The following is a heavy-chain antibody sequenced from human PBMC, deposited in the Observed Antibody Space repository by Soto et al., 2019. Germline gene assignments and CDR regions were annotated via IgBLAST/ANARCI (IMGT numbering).Heavy chain of an antibody. Sequence: PGGSLRLSCAASGFTFSSYGMHWVRQAPGKGLEWVAVIWYDGSNKYYADSVKGRFTISRDNSKNTLYLQMNSLRAEDTAVYYCARDPRYYGSGRGYIWHYYYYYMDVWGKGTTVTVSS. J-gene: IGHJ6*03. D-gene: IGHD3-10*01. CDR2: IWYDGSNK. V-gene: IGHV3-33*01. CDR1: GFTFSSYG. CDR3: ARDPRYYGSGRGYIWHYYYYYMDV.